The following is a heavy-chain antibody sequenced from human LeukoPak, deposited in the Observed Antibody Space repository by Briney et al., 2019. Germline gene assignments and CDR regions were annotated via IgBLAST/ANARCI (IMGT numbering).Heavy chain of an antibody. Sequence: SVKVSCEASGGTFSSYAISWVRQAPGQGLEWMGGIIPIFGTANYAQKFQGRVTITADESTSTAYMELSSLRSEDTAVYYCARDKGTAIGLNWFDPWGQGTLVTVSS. D-gene: IGHD5-18*01. J-gene: IGHJ5*02. CDR2: IIPIFGTA. CDR3: ARDKGTAIGLNWFDP. CDR1: GGTFSSYA. V-gene: IGHV1-69*13.